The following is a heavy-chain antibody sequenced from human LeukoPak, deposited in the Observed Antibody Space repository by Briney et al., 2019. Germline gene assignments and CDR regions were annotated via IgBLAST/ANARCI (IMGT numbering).Heavy chain of an antibody. D-gene: IGHD2-2*01. J-gene: IGHJ5*02. Sequence: ASVKVSCKASGYTFTSYGISWVRQAPGQGLEWMGGIIPIFGTANYAQKFQGRVTITTDESTSTAYVELSSLRSEDTAVYYCARLVLEVRIGYCSSTSCPNWFDPWGQGTLVTVSS. CDR3: ARLVLEVRIGYCSSTSCPNWFDP. CDR1: GYTFTSYG. V-gene: IGHV1-69*05. CDR2: IIPIFGTA.